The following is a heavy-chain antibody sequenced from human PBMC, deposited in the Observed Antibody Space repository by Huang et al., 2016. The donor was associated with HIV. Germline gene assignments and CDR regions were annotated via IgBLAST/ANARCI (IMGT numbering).Heavy chain of an antibody. D-gene: IGHD4-17*01. CDR1: GYTFTNYD. Sequence: QVHLVQSGAEVKKPGASVKVSCKAYGYTFTNYDINWVRQAPGRGLEWMGWMNPNPGNTGFAQSFQGRVTMTRKTSITTAYMELTSLTSEDTAVYYCARSAYGDLDYWGLGTLVIVSS. V-gene: IGHV1-8*02. J-gene: IGHJ4*02. CDR2: MNPNPGNT. CDR3: ARSAYGDLDY.